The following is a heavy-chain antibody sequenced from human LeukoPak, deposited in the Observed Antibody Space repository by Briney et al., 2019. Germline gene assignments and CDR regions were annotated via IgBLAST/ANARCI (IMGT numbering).Heavy chain of an antibody. J-gene: IGHJ4*02. V-gene: IGHV4-34*01. D-gene: IGHD1-26*01. CDR3: ARLYSGSYIY. CDR2: INHSGST. Sequence: SETLSLTCAVYGGSSSGYYWSWIRQPPGKGLEWIGEINHSGSTNYNPSLKSRVTISVDTSKNQFSLKLSSVTAADTAVYYCARLYSGSYIYWGQGTLVTVSS. CDR1: GGSSSGYY.